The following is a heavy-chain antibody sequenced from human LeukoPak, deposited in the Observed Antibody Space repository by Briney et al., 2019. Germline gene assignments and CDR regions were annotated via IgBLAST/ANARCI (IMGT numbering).Heavy chain of an antibody. Sequence: GSLRLSCAASGFTFSSYAMSWVRQAPGKGLEWVSAISGSGGSTYYADSVKGRFTISRDNSKNTLYLQMNSLRAEDTALYYCARDAVLRNIAAAGYFDYWGQGTLVTVSS. D-gene: IGHD6-13*01. J-gene: IGHJ4*02. CDR1: GFTFSSYA. CDR3: ARDAVLRNIAAAGYFDY. V-gene: IGHV3-23*01. CDR2: ISGSGGST.